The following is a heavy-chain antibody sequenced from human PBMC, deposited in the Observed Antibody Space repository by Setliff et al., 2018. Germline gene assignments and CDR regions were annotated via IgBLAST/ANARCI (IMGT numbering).Heavy chain of an antibody. J-gene: IGHJ3*02. CDR1: GFPLYTYD. CDR3: ARSPANGGHDAFDI. V-gene: IGHV3-48*04. CDR2: ISHGGATK. D-gene: IGHD6-25*01. Sequence: GGSLRLSCETSGFPLYTYDMNWVRQAPGKALEWISFISHGGATKYYADSVKGRLTISRDNAWDSLYLQMNSLGAEDTAVYYCARSPANGGHDAFDIWGRGTMVTVSS.